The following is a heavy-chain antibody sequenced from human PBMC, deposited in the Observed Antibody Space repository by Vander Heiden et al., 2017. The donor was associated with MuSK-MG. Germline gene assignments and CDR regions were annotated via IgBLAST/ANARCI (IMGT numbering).Heavy chain of an antibody. D-gene: IGHD2-15*01. J-gene: IGHJ4*02. V-gene: IGHV4-61*02. CDR1: GGSISSGSYY. CDR2: IYTSGYT. Sequence: QVQLQESGPGLVKPSQTLSLTCTVSGGSISSGSYYSSWIRQPAGKGLEWIGRIYTSGYTNYNPSLKSRVTMSVDTSKNQFSLKLSSVTAADTAVYYCARATEMAAPYFDYWGQGTLVTVSS. CDR3: ARATEMAAPYFDY.